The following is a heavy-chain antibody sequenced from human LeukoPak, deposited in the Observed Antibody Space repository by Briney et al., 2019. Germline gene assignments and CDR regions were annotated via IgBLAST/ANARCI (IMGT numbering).Heavy chain of an antibody. D-gene: IGHD2-2*01. Sequence: SETLSLTCTVSGGSISSYYWSWIRQPAGKGLEWIGRIYVSGSTSYNPSLKSRVTILVDTSKNQFSLRLSSVTAADTAVYYCARVPAAIRVFDFWGQGTLVTVSS. CDR3: ARVPAAIRVFDF. J-gene: IGHJ4*02. CDR1: GGSISSYY. V-gene: IGHV4-4*07. CDR2: IYVSGST.